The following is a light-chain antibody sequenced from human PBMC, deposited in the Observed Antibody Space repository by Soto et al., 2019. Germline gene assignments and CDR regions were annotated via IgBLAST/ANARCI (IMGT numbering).Light chain of an antibody. CDR2: AAS. CDR3: QQYNSYPQT. CDR1: QDIGSS. V-gene: IGKV1-16*01. J-gene: IGKJ1*01. Sequence: DIQMTQSPSSLSVSVGDRVTITCRASQDIGSSLGWFQQKPGKAPKSLIYAASTLQVGVPSRFSSSGSGTDFILTISSLQPEDFATYYCQQYNSYPQTFVQGTKVEIK.